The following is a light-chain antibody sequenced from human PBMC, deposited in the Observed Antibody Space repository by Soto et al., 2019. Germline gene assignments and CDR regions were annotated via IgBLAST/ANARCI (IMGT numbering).Light chain of an antibody. CDR1: SSNVGGNY. CDR2: DNH. V-gene: IGLV1-51*01. Sequence: QSALAQPPSVSAAPGQKVTISCSGSSSNVGGNYVSWYQVLPQTAPKLLIYDNHKRHSGIPDRFSGSKSGTSATLGITDLQTGDEAEYYCGTWDISLDTVVFGGGNKVTVL. J-gene: IGLJ2*01. CDR3: GTWDISLDTVV.